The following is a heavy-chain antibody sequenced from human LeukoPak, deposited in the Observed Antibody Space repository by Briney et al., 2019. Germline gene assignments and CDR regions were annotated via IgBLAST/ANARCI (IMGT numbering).Heavy chain of an antibody. CDR2: INPNSGGT. Sequence: RASVKVSCKASGYTFSGNYIQWVRQAPGQGLEWMGWINPNSGGTTYAQNFQGRVTMTRDTSISTAYMELNRLTSDDTAVYYCARDHCTTTGRYEDYYYGLDVWGQGTTVTVSS. J-gene: IGHJ6*02. CDR1: GYTFSGNY. CDR3: ARDHCTTTGRYEDYYYGLDV. D-gene: IGHD2-2*01. V-gene: IGHV1-2*02.